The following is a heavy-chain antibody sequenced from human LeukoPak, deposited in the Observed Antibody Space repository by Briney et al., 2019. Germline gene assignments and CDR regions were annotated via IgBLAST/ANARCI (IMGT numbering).Heavy chain of an antibody. CDR1: GGSIRSGGYY. D-gene: IGHD3-3*01. CDR2: IYTSGST. CDR3: ARSISIFGVVINAFDI. J-gene: IGHJ3*02. V-gene: IGHV4-61*02. Sequence: SQTLSLTCSVSGGSIRSGGYYWSWIRQPAGKGLEWIGRIYTSGSTNYNPSLKSRVTISVNTSKNQFSLKLSSVTAADTAIYYCARSISIFGVVINAFDIWGQGTMVTVSS.